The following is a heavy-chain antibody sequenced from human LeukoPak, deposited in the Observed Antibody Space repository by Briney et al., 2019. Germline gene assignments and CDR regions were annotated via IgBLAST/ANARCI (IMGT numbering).Heavy chain of an antibody. D-gene: IGHD4-17*01. J-gene: IGHJ4*02. CDR2: ISHSGGNT. CDR1: GLTFGNYA. Sequence: GGSLRLSCAASGLTFGNYALSWVRQAPGKGLEWVSGISHSGGNTYYSDSVKGRFTISRDNSKNTLYLQMNSLRAEDTAVYYCARVWTATTPDYWGQGTLLTVSS. CDR3: ARVWTATTPDY. V-gene: IGHV3-23*01.